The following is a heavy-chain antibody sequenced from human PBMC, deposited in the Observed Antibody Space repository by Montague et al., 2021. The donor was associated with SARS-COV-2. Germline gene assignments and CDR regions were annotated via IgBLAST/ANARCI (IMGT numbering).Heavy chain of an antibody. CDR2: ISYDGSNK. J-gene: IGHJ5*02. V-gene: IGHV3-30*04. CDR1: GFTFSSYA. Sequence: SLRLSCAASGFTFSSYAMHWVRQAPGKGLEWVALISYDGSNKYYADPVKGRFTISRDNSKSTLYLQMNSLRAEDTAVYYCARDSGSSFDPWGQGTLVTVSS. D-gene: IGHD1-26*01. CDR3: ARDSGSSFDP.